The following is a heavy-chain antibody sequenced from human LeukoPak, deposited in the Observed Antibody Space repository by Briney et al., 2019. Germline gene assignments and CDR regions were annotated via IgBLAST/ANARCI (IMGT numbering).Heavy chain of an antibody. V-gene: IGHV3-21*01. Sequence: GGSLRLSCAASGFTFSSYSMNWVRQAPGKGLEWVSSVSSSSSYIYYADSVKGRFTISRDNAKNSLYLQMNSLRAEDTAVYYCAGGLPLENTFDYWGQGTLVTVSS. CDR1: GFTFSSYS. J-gene: IGHJ4*02. CDR3: AGGLPLENTFDY. CDR2: VSSSSSYI. D-gene: IGHD1-14*01.